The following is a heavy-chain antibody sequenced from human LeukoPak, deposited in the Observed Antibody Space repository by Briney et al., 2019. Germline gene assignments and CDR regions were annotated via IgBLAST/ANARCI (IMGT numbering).Heavy chain of an antibody. CDR2: IYYSGST. CDR1: GGSISSYY. CDR3: AREYCSGGSCYPDY. J-gene: IGHJ4*02. Sequence: SETLSLTCTVSGGSISSYYWSWIRQPPGKGLEWIGYIYYSGSTNYNPSLKSRATISVDTSKNQFSLKLSSVTAADTAVYYCAREYCSGGSCYPDYWGQGTLVTVSS. V-gene: IGHV4-59*01. D-gene: IGHD2-15*01.